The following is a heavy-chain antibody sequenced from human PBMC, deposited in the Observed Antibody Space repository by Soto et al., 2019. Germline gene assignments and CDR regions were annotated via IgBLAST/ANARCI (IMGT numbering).Heavy chain of an antibody. J-gene: IGHJ5*02. CDR2: IKSKTDGGTT. D-gene: IGHD3-3*01. CDR1: GFTFSNAW. V-gene: IGHV3-15*01. CDR3: TTDSLVLRFLEWAFDP. Sequence: EVQLVESGGGLVKPGGSLRLSCAASGFTFSNAWMSWVRQAPGKGLEWVCRIKSKTDGGTTDYAAPVKGRFTISRDDSNNTLYLQMNSLKTEDTAVYYCTTDSLVLRFLEWAFDPWGQGTLVTVSS.